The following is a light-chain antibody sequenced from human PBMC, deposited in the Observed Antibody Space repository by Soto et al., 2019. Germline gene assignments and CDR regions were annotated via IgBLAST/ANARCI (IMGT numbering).Light chain of an antibody. J-gene: IGKJ2*01. CDR3: HQRSNWPLMYT. CDR2: DAS. CDR1: QSVSSY. Sequence: IVLTQSPATLSLSPEERATLSCRASQSVSSYLAWYQQKPGQAPRLLIYDASNRATGIPARFSGSGSGTDFTLTISSLEPENFAVYYCHQRSNWPLMYTFGQGTKLEIK. V-gene: IGKV3-11*01.